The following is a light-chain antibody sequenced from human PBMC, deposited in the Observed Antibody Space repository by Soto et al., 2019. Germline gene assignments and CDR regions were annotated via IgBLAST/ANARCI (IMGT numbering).Light chain of an antibody. CDR3: QQYDTARST. Sequence: EIVLTQSPGTLSLSPGERATLSCRASQSISSSFLAWYQQKPGQAPRLLLHDSSDRATGIPDRFSGSGSGTDFTLTINAVEPEDLEVYYCQQYDTARSTFGQGTKVDIK. J-gene: IGKJ2*02. CDR1: QSISSSF. V-gene: IGKV3-20*01. CDR2: DSS.